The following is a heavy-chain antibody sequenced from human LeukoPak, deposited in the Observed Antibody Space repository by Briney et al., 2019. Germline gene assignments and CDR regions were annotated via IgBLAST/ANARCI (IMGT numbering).Heavy chain of an antibody. D-gene: IGHD1-26*01. CDR2: IVVGSGNT. J-gene: IGHJ4*02. V-gene: IGHV1-58*02. CDR3: AAAEFGSYVQAGY. CDR1: GFTFTTSA. Sequence: SVKVSCKASGFTFTTSAMQWVRQARGPPLEWIGWIVVGSGNTNYAQKFQERVTITRDMSTSTAYMELSSLRSEDTAVYYCAAAEFGSYVQAGYWGQGTLVSVSS.